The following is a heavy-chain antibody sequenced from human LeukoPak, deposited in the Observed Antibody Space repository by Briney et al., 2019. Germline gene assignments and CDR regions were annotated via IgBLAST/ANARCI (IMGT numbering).Heavy chain of an antibody. J-gene: IGHJ6*02. CDR2: IYYSGST. Sequence: SETLSLTCTVSGGSISSYYWSWIRQPPGKGLEWIGNIYYSGSTNYNPSLKSRVTISVDTSKNQFSLKLSSVTAADTAVYYCARVPVVRGVTKPFYYGMDVWGQGTTVTVSS. CDR3: ARVPVVRGVTKPFYYGMDV. D-gene: IGHD3-10*02. V-gene: IGHV4-59*01. CDR1: GGSISSYY.